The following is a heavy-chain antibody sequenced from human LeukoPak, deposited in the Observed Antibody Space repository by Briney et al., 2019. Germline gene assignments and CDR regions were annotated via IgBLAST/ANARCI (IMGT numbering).Heavy chain of an antibody. CDR1: GGSISSGGYY. V-gene: IGHV4-31*03. Sequence: PSQTLSLTCTVSGGSISSGGYYWSWIRQHPGKGLEWIVYIDYSGSNYYNPYLKSRVTISVDTSKNQFSMKMSSVTAEETAVYYCARGKIVVVTAIHDAFDIWGQGTMVTVSS. CDR2: IDYSGSN. CDR3: ARGKIVVVTAIHDAFDI. D-gene: IGHD2-21*02. J-gene: IGHJ3*02.